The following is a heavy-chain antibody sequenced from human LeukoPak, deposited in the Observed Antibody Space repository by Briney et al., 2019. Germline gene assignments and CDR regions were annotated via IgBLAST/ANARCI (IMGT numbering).Heavy chain of an antibody. V-gene: IGHV4-39*07. CDR3: ARGLRQLVRSWHY. Sequence: PSETLSLTCTVSGGSISSSSYYWGWIRQPPGKGLEWIGEINHGGSTNYNPSLKSRVTISVDTSKNQFSLKLSSVTAADTAVYYCARGLRQLVRSWHYWGQGTLVTVSS. D-gene: IGHD6-6*01. J-gene: IGHJ4*02. CDR2: INHGGST. CDR1: GGSISSSSYY.